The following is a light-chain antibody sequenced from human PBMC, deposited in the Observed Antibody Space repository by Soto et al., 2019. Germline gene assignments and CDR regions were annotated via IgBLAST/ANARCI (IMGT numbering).Light chain of an antibody. CDR2: KAS. V-gene: IGKV1-5*03. Sequence: DIQMTQSPSTLSASVGDRVTITCRASQSISSWVAWYQQKPGKAPKLLIYKASSLESGVPTRFRGSGYGTEFTLTISSLQPDDFASYYCQQYNSYSPTWTFGRGTKVEIK. CDR1: QSISSW. J-gene: IGKJ1*01. CDR3: QQYNSYSPTWT.